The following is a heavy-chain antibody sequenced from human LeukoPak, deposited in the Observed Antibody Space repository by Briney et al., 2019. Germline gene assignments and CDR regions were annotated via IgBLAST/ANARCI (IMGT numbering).Heavy chain of an antibody. CDR1: GFTFSSYW. CDR3: ARRGSSWYRPFDY. Sequence: SGGSLRLSCAASGFTFSSYWMSWVRQAPGKGLEWVANIKQDGSEKYYVDSVKGRFTISRDNAKNSLYLQMNSLRAEDTAVYYCARRGSSWYRPFDYWGQGTLVTVSS. V-gene: IGHV3-7*01. J-gene: IGHJ4*02. CDR2: IKQDGSEK. D-gene: IGHD6-13*01.